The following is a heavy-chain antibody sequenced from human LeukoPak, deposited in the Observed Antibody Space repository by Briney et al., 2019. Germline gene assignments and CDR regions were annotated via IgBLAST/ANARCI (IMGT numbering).Heavy chain of an antibody. V-gene: IGHV1-24*01. CDR3: ATEIEYSYGFTPL. D-gene: IGHD5-18*01. CDR1: GYTLTELS. CDR2: FDPEDGET. Sequence: ASVKVSCKVSGYTLTELSMHWVRQAPGKGLEWMGGFDPEDGETIYAQKFQGRVTVTEDTSTDTAYMELGSLRSEDTAVYYCATEIEYSYGFTPLWGQGTLVTVSS. J-gene: IGHJ4*02.